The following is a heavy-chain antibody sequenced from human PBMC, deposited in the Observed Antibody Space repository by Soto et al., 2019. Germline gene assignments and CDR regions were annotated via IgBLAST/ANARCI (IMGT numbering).Heavy chain of an antibody. V-gene: IGHV1-69*12. J-gene: IGHJ4*02. CDR2: IIPIFGTA. D-gene: IGHD3-3*01. Sequence: QVQLEQSGAEVKTLGSSVKVSCKASGDTFNKYAISWVRQAPGQGLEWMGGIIPIFGTANYAPQFQDRVTXTADEATSTAYMELNSLKSDDTAVYFCARGARFLEWLSFDHWGQGTLVTVSS. CDR1: GDTFNKYA. CDR3: ARGARFLEWLSFDH.